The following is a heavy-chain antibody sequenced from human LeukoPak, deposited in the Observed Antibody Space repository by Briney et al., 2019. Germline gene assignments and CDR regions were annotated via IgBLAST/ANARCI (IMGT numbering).Heavy chain of an antibody. CDR1: GGSISSYY. V-gene: IGHV4-4*07. CDR2: IHTSGST. CDR3: ARDRDVDDFDS. D-gene: IGHD2-15*01. J-gene: IGHJ4*01. Sequence: SETLSLTCTVSGGSISSYYWSWIRQPAGKGLEWIGRIHTSGSTNYNPSLKSRVTMSVDTSENQLSLNLKSVTAADTAVYYCARDRDVDDFDSWGHGTLVTVSS.